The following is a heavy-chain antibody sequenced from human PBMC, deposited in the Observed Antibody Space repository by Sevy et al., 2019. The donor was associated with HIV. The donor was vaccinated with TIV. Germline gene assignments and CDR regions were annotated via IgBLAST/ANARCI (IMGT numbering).Heavy chain of an antibody. CDR3: AKDEGHYDFWSGYYRDNWFDP. J-gene: IGHJ5*02. V-gene: IGHV3-30*02. D-gene: IGHD3-3*01. CDR2: IRYDGSNK. Sequence: GGSLRLSCAASGFTFSSYGMHWVRQAPGKGLEWVAFIRYDGSNKYYADSVKGRFTISRDNSKNTLYLQMNSLRAEDMAVYYCAKDEGHYDFWSGYYRDNWFDPWGQGTLVTVSS. CDR1: GFTFSSYG.